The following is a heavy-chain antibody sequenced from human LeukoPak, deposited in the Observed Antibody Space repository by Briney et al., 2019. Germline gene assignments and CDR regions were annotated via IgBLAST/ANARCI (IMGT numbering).Heavy chain of an antibody. CDR1: GYTFISHG. CDR3: ARGIFGGNFDY. Sequence: ASVKVSCKASGYTFISHGISWVRQAPGQGLEWMGWMNPNSGNTGYAQKFQGRVTITRNTSISTAYMELSSLRSEDTAVYYCARGIFGGNFDYWGQGTLVTVSS. D-gene: IGHD3-3*02. V-gene: IGHV1-8*03. J-gene: IGHJ4*02. CDR2: MNPNSGNT.